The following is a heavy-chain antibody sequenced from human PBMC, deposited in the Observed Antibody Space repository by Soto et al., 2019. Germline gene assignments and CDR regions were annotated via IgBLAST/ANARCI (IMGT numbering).Heavy chain of an antibody. CDR1: GFTFSGSA. CDR3: TGGYCSGGSCYPTDGMDV. J-gene: IGHJ6*02. D-gene: IGHD2-15*01. CDR2: IRSKANSYAT. V-gene: IGHV3-73*02. Sequence: EVQLVESGGGLVQPGGSLKLSCAASGFTFSGSAMHWVRQASGKGLEWVGRIRSKANSYATAYAASVKGRFTISRDDSKNTAYLQMNSLKTEDTAVYYCTGGYCSGGSCYPTDGMDVWGQGTTVTVSS.